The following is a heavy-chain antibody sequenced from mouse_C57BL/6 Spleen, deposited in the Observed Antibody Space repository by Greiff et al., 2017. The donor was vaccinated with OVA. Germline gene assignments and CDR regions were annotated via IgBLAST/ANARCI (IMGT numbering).Heavy chain of an antibody. D-gene: IGHD3-2*02. V-gene: IGHV1-55*01. CDR1: GYTFTSYW. Sequence: QVQLQQPGAELVKPGASVKMSCKASGYTFTSYWITWVKQRPGQGLEWIGDIYPGSGSTNYNEKFKSKATLTVDTSSSTAYMQLSSLTSEDSAVYYCARRGGTAQASHYYAMDYWGQGTSVTVSS. CDR2: IYPGSGST. CDR3: ARRGGTAQASHYYAMDY. J-gene: IGHJ4*01.